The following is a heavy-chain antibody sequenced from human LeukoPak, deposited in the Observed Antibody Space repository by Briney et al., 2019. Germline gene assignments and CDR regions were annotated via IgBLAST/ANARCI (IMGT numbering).Heavy chain of an antibody. V-gene: IGHV3-21*01. D-gene: IGHD6-19*01. J-gene: IGHJ4*02. Sequence: GGSLRLSGAASGFTFSNYGLNWVRQAPGKGLEGVSSISSGSRYIYYADSVKGRFTISRDNTRNSLYLQMNSLRGEDTAVYYCARDYGSGWHDFDYWGQGTLVTVSS. CDR2: ISSGSRYI. CDR1: GFTFSNYG. CDR3: ARDYGSGWHDFDY.